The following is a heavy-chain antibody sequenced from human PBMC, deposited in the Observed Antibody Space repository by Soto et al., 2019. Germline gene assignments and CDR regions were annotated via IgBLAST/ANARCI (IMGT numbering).Heavy chain of an antibody. J-gene: IGHJ4*02. D-gene: IGHD7-27*01. CDR2: IYDGGRT. V-gene: IGHV4-30-4*01. Sequence: QVQLQESAPGLVKPSQTLSLTCTVSGGSISTVDYWWSWIRQSPDMGLEWIGHIYDGGRTYNNPSLESRGTMSVDTSKSQLSLTLSSVSAADTAVYYCARGPSGDKVDSWGQGTLVTVSS. CDR1: GGSISTVDYW. CDR3: ARGPSGDKVDS.